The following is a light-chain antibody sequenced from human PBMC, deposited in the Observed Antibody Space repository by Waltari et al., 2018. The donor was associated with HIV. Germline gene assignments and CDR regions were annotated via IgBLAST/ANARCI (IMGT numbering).Light chain of an antibody. V-gene: IGLV2-14*01. CDR2: EVS. J-gene: IGLJ3*02. CDR3: SSYTTSSTLVV. CDR1: SSDVGVYDY. Sequence: QSALTQPASVSGSPGQSITIPCTGTSSDVGVYDYVSWYQQHPGKAPKLMIFEVSYRPSGVSSRFSGSKSGNTASLTISGLRAEDEADYYCSSYTTSSTLVVFGGGTRLTVL.